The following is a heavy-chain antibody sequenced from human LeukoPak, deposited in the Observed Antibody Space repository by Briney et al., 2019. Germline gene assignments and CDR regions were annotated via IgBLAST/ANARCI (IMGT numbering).Heavy chain of an antibody. D-gene: IGHD1-7*01. CDR1: GFTFSSYA. Sequence: TEGSLRPSCAASGFTFSSYAMTWVRQAPGKGLEWVSTISGSGRTTYYADSVKGRFTISRDNSKNTLYLQMNSLRAEDTAVYYCAKGDNNWNYRSGTYYYYMDVWGKGTTVTVSS. CDR2: ISGSGRTT. J-gene: IGHJ6*03. V-gene: IGHV3-23*01. CDR3: AKGDNNWNYRSGTYYYYMDV.